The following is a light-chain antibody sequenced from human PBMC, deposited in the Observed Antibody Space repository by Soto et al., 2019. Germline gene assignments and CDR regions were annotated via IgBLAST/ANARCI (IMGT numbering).Light chain of an antibody. CDR3: CSYAGSSLYV. Sequence: QSALTQPRSVSGSPGQSVTISCTGTSSDVGGYNYVSWYQQHPGKAPKLRIYDVSKRPSGVPDRFSGSKSGNTASLTISGLQSEDEADYYCCSYAGSSLYVFGTGTKLTVL. V-gene: IGLV2-11*01. CDR2: DVS. J-gene: IGLJ1*01. CDR1: SSDVGGYNY.